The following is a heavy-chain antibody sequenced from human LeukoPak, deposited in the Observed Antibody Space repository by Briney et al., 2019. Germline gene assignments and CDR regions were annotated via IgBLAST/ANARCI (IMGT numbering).Heavy chain of an antibody. J-gene: IGHJ6*02. D-gene: IGHD2-2*01. V-gene: IGHV1-8*01. CDR3: ARQGYCSSTSCQYYYYYGMDV. CDR1: GYTFTSYD. CDR2: MNPNSGNT. Sequence: ASVKVSCKASGYTFTSYDINRVRQATGQGLEWMGWMNPNSGNTGYAQKFQGRVTMTRNTSISTAYMELSSLRSEDTAVYYCARQGYCSSTSCQYYYYYGMDVWGQGTTVTVSS.